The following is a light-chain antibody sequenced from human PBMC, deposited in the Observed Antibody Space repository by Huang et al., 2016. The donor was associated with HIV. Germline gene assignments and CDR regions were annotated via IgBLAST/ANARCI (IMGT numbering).Light chain of an antibody. CDR2: AAS. J-gene: IGKJ3*01. V-gene: IGKV1-39*01. CDR1: QDISTS. CDR3: QQSYTTPRVT. Sequence: DIRLTQSPSSLSASVGDRVTITCRASQDISTSLNWFQQTPGKAHKLLVFAASTLQGGVPSRFIGSGSGTDFTLTITSLQPEDFATYSCQQSYTTPRVTFGPGTKVNV.